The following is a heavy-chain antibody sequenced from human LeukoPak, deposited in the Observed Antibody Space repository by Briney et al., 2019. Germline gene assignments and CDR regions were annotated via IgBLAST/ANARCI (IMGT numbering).Heavy chain of an antibody. J-gene: IGHJ4*02. CDR1: GFTFDDYG. D-gene: IGHD3-3*01. CDR3: ARRIGESYFDS. V-gene: IGHV3-20*01. Sequence: PGGSLRLSCAASGFTFDDYGMSWVRQAPGKGLEWVSGINWNGGSTGYADSVKGRFTISGDNAKNSLYLQMNSLRAEDTALYHCARRIGESYFDSWGQGTLVTVSS. CDR2: INWNGGST.